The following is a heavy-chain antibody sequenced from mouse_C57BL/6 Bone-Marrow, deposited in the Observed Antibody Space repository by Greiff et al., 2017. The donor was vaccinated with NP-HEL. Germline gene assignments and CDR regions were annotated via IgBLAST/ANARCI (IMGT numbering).Heavy chain of an antibody. V-gene: IGHV1-78*01. CDR3: ARGDYGSSHGAWFAY. D-gene: IGHD1-1*01. CDR2: IYPRDGST. J-gene: IGHJ3*01. Sequence: QVQLQQSDAELVKPGASVKISCKVSGYTFTDHTIHWMKQRPEQGLEWIGYIYPRDGSTKYNEKFKGKATLTADKSSSTAYMQLNSLTSEDSAVYFGARGDYGSSHGAWFAYWGQGTLVTVSA. CDR1: GYTFTDHT.